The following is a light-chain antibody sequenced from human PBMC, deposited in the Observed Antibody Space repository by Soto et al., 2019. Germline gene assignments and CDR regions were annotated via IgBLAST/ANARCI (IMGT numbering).Light chain of an antibody. CDR1: QSVSSY. CDR2: DAS. CDR3: QQRSNWPPIT. Sequence: EIVLTHSPAPLSLSPGEKDTLSSRASQSVSSYLAWYQQKPGQAPRLLIYDASNRATGIPARFSGSGSGTDFTLTISSLEPEDFAVYYCQQRSNWPPITFGQGTRLEIK. J-gene: IGKJ5*01. V-gene: IGKV3-11*01.